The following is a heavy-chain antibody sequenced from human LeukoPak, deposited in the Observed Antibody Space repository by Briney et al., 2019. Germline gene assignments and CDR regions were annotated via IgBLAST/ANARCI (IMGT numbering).Heavy chain of an antibody. CDR3: AADDPKNGSGEIDY. Sequence: GGSLRLSCAASGFTFSTAWMIWVRQAPGKGLEWLGHIKSNGVTTDYGISVKGRFTISREDSRRTFFLQMNSLTIEDTAVYYCAADDPKNGSGEIDYWGQGILVTVSS. CDR1: GFTFSTAW. J-gene: IGHJ4*02. V-gene: IGHV3-15*01. D-gene: IGHD3-10*01. CDR2: IKSNGVTT.